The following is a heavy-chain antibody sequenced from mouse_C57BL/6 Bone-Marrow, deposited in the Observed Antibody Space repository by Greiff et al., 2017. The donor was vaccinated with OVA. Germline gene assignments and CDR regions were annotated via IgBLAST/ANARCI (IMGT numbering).Heavy chain of an antibody. J-gene: IGHJ1*03. CDR3: AGWGTTVGNWYFDV. Sequence: QVQLQQPGAELVRPGSSVKLSCKASGYTFTSYWMHWVKQRPIQGLEWIGNIDPSDSETHYNQKFKDKATLTVDKSSSTAYMQLSSLTSEDSAVYYCAGWGTTVGNWYFDVWGTGTTVTVSS. CDR2: IDPSDSET. D-gene: IGHD1-1*01. V-gene: IGHV1-52*01. CDR1: GYTFTSYW.